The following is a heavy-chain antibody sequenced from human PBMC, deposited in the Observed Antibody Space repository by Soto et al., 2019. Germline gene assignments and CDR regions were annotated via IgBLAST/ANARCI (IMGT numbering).Heavy chain of an antibody. CDR3: ASSYSNYALIDYYYYGMDV. J-gene: IGHJ6*02. CDR1: GYTFTSYA. Sequence: ASVKVSCKASGYTFTSYAISWVRQAPGQGLEWMGWISAYNGNTNYAQKLQGRVTITRDTSASTAYMELSSLRSEDTAVYYCASSYSNYALIDYYYYGMDVWGQGTTVTVSS. D-gene: IGHD4-4*01. CDR2: ISAYNGNT. V-gene: IGHV1-18*01.